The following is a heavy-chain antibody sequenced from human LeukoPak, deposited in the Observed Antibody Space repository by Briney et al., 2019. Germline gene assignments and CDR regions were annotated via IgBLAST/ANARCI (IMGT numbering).Heavy chain of an antibody. Sequence: SETLSLTCTVSGGSISSSSYYWGWIRQPPGKGLEWIGSIYYSGSTYYNPSLKSRVTISVDTSKNQFSLKLSSVTAADTAVYYCARQTLRGYRIDYWGQGTLVTVSS. CDR1: GGSISSSSYY. V-gene: IGHV4-39*07. CDR2: IYYSGST. J-gene: IGHJ4*02. D-gene: IGHD3-16*02. CDR3: ARQTLRGYRIDY.